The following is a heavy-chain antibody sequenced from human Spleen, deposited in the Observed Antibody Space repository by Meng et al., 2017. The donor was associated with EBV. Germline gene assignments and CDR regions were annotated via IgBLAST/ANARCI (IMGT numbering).Heavy chain of an antibody. V-gene: IGHV3-53*01. CDR3: ARAGGEKPVDY. CDR2: IYIGGST. D-gene: IGHD7-27*01. CDR1: WFIVSIKY. Sequence: EVQLVEGGGGLIHPGGALRLSCVASWFIVSIKYMSWVRQAPGKGLEWVSVIYIGGSTYYADSVKGRFTISRDNSKNTVNLQMNSLRGEDTAMYYCARAGGEKPVDYWGQGALVTVSS. J-gene: IGHJ4*02.